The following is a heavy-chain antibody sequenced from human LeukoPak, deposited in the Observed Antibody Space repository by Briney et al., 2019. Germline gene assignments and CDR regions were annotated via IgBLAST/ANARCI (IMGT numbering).Heavy chain of an antibody. V-gene: IGHV3-23*01. CDR1: GFSFSSYG. Sequence: PGGSLRLSCAASGFSFSSYGMSWVRQAPGKGLEWVSAISGSGGSTYYADSVKGRFTISRDNSKNTLYLQMNSLRAEDTAVYYCAKGGCLADVNDAFDIWGQGTMVTVSS. J-gene: IGHJ3*02. CDR3: AKGGCLADVNDAFDI. CDR2: ISGSGGST. D-gene: IGHD3-22*01.